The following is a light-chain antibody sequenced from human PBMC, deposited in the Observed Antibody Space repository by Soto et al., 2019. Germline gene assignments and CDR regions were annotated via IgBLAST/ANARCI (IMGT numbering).Light chain of an antibody. V-gene: IGKV3-11*01. Sequence: EIVLTQSPVTLSLSPGDRATLSCRASQTVSTYLAWYQQKPGQAPRLLIYDASNRATGIPARFSGSGSGTVFTLIISSLEPEDFAVYFCQQRNNWPPDITFGQGTRLDIK. J-gene: IGKJ5*01. CDR2: DAS. CDR3: QQRNNWPPDIT. CDR1: QTVSTY.